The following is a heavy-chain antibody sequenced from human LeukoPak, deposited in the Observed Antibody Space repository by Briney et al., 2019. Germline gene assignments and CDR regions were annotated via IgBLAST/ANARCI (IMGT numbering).Heavy chain of an antibody. D-gene: IGHD3-10*01. CDR3: AKSLHYIRAHAFDI. J-gene: IGHJ3*02. CDR2: ISYDGSNK. CDR1: GFTFSSYA. Sequence: GGSLRLSCAASGFTFSSYAMHWVRQAPGKGLEWVAVISYDGSNKYYADSVKGRFTISRDNSKNTLYLQMNSLRAEDTAVYYCAKSLHYIRAHAFDIWGQGTMVTVSS. V-gene: IGHV3-30*04.